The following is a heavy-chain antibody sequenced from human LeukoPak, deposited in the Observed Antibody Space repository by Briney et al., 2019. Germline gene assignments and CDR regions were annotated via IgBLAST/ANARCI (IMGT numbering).Heavy chain of an antibody. CDR2: IYHSGST. CDR1: GGSISSSNR. D-gene: IGHD4-17*01. J-gene: IGHJ2*01. CDR3: ARRGDYVEYFDH. Sequence: SETLSLTCAVSGGSISSSNRWSWVRQPPGKGLEWIGEIYHSGSTNYNPSLKSRVTISVDKSKNQFSLKLSPVTAADTAVYYCARRGDYVEYFDHWGRGTLVTVSS. V-gene: IGHV4-4*02.